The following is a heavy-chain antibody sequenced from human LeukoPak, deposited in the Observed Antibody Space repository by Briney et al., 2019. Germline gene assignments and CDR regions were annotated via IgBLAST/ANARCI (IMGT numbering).Heavy chain of an antibody. CDR1: GFTFSDYY. Sequence: LRLSCAASGFTFSDYYMSWIRQAPGKGLEWIGYIYYSGSTYYNPSLKSRVTRSVDTSKNQFSLKLSSVTAADAAVYYCARGGYLCSSTSCYNWFDPWGQGTLVTVSS. CDR3: ARGGYLCSSTSCYNWFDP. V-gene: IGHV4-31*02. J-gene: IGHJ5*02. CDR2: IYYSGST. D-gene: IGHD2-2*01.